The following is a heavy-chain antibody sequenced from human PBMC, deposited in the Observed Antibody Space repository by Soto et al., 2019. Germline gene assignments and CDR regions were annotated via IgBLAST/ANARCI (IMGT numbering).Heavy chain of an antibody. CDR2: IYPDDSDT. D-gene: IGHD3-16*01. J-gene: IGHJ4*02. CDR3: ARHRGNTVMLIIDS. Sequence: GESLKISCQASGYPFTNYWIAWVRQMPGKGPEWMGIIYPDDSDTRYSPSFEGRVTFSADKSTNTAYLQWSSLEASDTAMYFCARHRGNTVMLIIDSWGQGTQVTVSS. V-gene: IGHV5-51*01. CDR1: GYPFTNYW.